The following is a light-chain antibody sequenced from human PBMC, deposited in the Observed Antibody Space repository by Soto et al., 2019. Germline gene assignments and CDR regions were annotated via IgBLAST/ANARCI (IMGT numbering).Light chain of an antibody. CDR2: GAS. V-gene: IGKV3-20*01. J-gene: IGKJ2*01. CDR1: QSVSSSY. CDR3: QQFGTSPYT. Sequence: EIVLTQSPGTLSLSPGERATLSCRASQSVSSSYLAWYQQKPGQAPRLLIYGASSRATGIPDRFSGSGSGTDFTLTISRLEPEDFAVYWCQQFGTSPYTFGQGTKGDIK.